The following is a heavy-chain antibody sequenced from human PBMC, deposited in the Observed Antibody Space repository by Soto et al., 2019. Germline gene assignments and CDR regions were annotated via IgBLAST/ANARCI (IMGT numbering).Heavy chain of an antibody. V-gene: IGHV1-18*04. CDR2: ISAYNGNT. Sequence: SVKVSCKASGYTFTSYGISWVRQAPVQGLEWMGWISAYNGNTNYAQKLQGRVTMTTDTSTSTAYMELRSLRSDDTAVYYCARDYSKTYYYYYGMDVWGQGTTVTVSS. CDR1: GYTFTSYG. CDR3: ARDYSKTYYYYYGMDV. D-gene: IGHD4-4*01. J-gene: IGHJ6*02.